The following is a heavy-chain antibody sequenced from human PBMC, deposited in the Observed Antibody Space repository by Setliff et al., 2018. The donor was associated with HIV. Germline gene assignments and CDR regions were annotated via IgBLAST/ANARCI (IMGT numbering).Heavy chain of an antibody. V-gene: IGHV4-59*11. CDR1: GGSMNIHY. D-gene: IGHD5-12*01. CDR2: IYYSGST. J-gene: IGHJ4*02. Sequence: SETLSLTCTVSGGSMNIHYWSWIRQPPGKGLEWIGSIYYSGSTNYNPSLKSRVTISVDTSKNQFSLKLSSVTAADTAVHYCARVGGGYAVDYWGQGTLVTVSS. CDR3: ARVGGGYAVDY.